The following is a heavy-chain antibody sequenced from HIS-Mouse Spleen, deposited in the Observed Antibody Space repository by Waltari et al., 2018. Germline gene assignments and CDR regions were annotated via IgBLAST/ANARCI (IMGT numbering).Heavy chain of an antibody. CDR3: AREPHYGGNSHFDY. CDR2: ISYDGSNK. CDR1: GFTFSSYA. J-gene: IGHJ4*02. V-gene: IGHV3-30-3*01. D-gene: IGHD4-17*01. Sequence: QVQLVESGGGVVQPGRSLRLSCAASGFTFSSYAMHWVRQAPGKGLEWVAVISYDGSNKYYADSVKGRFTISRDNAKNSLYLQMNSLRAEDTAVYYCAREPHYGGNSHFDYWGQGTLVTVSS.